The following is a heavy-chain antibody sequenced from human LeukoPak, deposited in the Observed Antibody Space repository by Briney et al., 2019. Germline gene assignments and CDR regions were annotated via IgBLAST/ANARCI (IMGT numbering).Heavy chain of an antibody. CDR1: GGSFSGYY. CDR2: INHSGST. CDR3: AQTRYYGSGSYRRSGWFDP. D-gene: IGHD3-10*01. Sequence: SETLSLTCAVYGGSFSGYYWSWIRQPPGKGLEWIGEINHSGSTNYNPSLKSRVTISVDTSKNQFSLKLSSVTAADTAVYYCAQTRYYGSGSYRRSGWFDPWGQGTLVTVSS. J-gene: IGHJ5*02. V-gene: IGHV4-34*01.